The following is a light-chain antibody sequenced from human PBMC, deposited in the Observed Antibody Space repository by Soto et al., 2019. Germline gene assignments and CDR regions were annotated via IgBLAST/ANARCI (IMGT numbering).Light chain of an antibody. V-gene: IGKV2-28*01. CDR3: MQALQIRVE. CDR1: QSLLHSNGYNY. J-gene: IGKJ1*01. CDR2: LGS. Sequence: ENVMTQSPLSLSVTPGEPASISCRSSQSLLHSNGYNYLDWYLQRPGQSPQLLIYLGSHRASGVPDRFSGSESGTDFTLKISRVEAEDVGVSYCMQALQIRVEFGQGTKVQI.